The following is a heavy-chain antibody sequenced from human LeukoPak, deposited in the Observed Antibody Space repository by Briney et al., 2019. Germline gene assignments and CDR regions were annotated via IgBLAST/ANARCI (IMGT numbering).Heavy chain of an antibody. J-gene: IGHJ5*02. CDR3: AREGAWYYYDSSGYHPFDP. CDR2: IIPIFGTA. V-gene: IGHV1-69*13. Sequence: VASVKVSCKASGGTFSSYAISWVRQAPGQGLEWMGGIIPIFGTANYAQKFQGRVTITADESTSTAYMELSSLRSEDTAVYYCAREGAWYYYDSSGYHPFDPWGQGTLVTVSS. D-gene: IGHD3-22*01. CDR1: GGTFSSYA.